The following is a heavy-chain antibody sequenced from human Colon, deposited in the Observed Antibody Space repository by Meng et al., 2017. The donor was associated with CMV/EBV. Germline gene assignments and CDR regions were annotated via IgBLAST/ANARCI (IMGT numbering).Heavy chain of an antibody. Sequence: SETLSITCTVSGGSVSSGSYYWSWIRQPPGKGLEWIGYIYYSGSTNYNPSLKSRVTISVDTSKNQFSLKLSSVTAADTAVYYCARGEAMVTPIDYWGQGTLVTVSS. J-gene: IGHJ4*02. CDR1: GGSVSSGSYY. CDR3: ARGEAMVTPIDY. V-gene: IGHV4-61*01. D-gene: IGHD5-18*01. CDR2: IYYSGST.